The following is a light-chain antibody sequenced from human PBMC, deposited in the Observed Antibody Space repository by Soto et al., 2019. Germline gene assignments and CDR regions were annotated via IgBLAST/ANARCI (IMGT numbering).Light chain of an antibody. CDR3: MQALQTPLT. V-gene: IGKV2-28*01. CDR2: LGS. Sequence: DIVMTQSPLSLPVTPGEPASISCRSSQSLLHSDGYNSLDWYLQKPGQSPQLLIYLGSNRASGVPDRFSGSGSGTAFTLKISRVEAEDVGVYYCMQALQTPLTFGGGTKVEIK. CDR1: QSLLHSDGYNS. J-gene: IGKJ4*01.